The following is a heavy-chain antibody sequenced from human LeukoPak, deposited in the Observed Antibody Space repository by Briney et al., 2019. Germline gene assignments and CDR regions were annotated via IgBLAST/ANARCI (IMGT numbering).Heavy chain of an antibody. D-gene: IGHD4-17*01. CDR3: ARRPVTTANDAFDI. Sequence: SETLSLTCTVSGGSISSSSYYWGWIRQPPGKGLEWIGSIYYSGSTYYNPSLKSRVTISVDTSKNQFSLKLSSVTAADTAVYYCARRPVTTANDAFDIWGQGTMVTVSS. CDR1: GGSISSSSYY. J-gene: IGHJ3*02. CDR2: IYYSGST. V-gene: IGHV4-39*01.